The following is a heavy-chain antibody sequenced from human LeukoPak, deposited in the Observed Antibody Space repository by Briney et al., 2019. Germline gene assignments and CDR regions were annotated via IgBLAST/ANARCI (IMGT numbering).Heavy chain of an antibody. D-gene: IGHD4-17*01. J-gene: IGHJ3*02. CDR3: ARDTARNAFDI. V-gene: IGHV4-34*01. CDR1: GGSFSGYY. CDR2: INHSGST. Sequence: PSETLSLTCAVYGGSFSGYYWSWIRQPPGKGLEWIGEINHSGSTNYNPSLKSRVTISVDKSKNQFSLKLSSVTAADTAVYYCARDTARNAFDIWGQGTMVTVSS.